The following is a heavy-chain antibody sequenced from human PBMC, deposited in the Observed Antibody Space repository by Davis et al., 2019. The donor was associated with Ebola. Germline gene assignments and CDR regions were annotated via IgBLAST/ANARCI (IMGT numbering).Heavy chain of an antibody. J-gene: IGHJ4*02. CDR2: ISYDGSNK. CDR3: AKDRRDYGDYFDY. V-gene: IGHV3-30*18. D-gene: IGHD4-17*01. Sequence: GESLKISCAASGFTFSSYGMHWVRQAPGKGLEWVAVISYDGSNKYYADSVKGRFTISRDNSKNTLYLQMNSLRAEDTAVYYCAKDRRDYGDYFDYWGQGSLVTVSS. CDR1: GFTFSSYG.